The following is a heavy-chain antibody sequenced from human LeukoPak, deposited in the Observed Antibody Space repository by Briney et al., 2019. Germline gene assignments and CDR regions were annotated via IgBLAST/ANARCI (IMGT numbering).Heavy chain of an antibody. CDR2: ISGSGGST. CDR1: GFTFSSYA. Sequence: GGSLRLSCAASGFTFSSYAMSWVRQAPGKGLEWVSAISGSGGSTYYADSVKGRFTISRDNSKNTLYLQMNSLRAEDTAVYYCARGDYGVVTTIDYWGQGTLVTVSS. J-gene: IGHJ4*02. CDR3: ARGDYGVVTTIDY. V-gene: IGHV3-23*01. D-gene: IGHD4/OR15-4a*01.